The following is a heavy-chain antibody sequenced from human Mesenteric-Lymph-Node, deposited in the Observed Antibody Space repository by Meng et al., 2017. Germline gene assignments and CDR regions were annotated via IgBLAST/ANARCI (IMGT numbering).Heavy chain of an antibody. Sequence: SVKVSCKASGGTFSSYAISWVRQAPGQGLEWMGGTIPIFGTANYAQKFQGRVTITADESTSTAYMELSSLRSEDTAVYYCARDSRAAAGTLLAFDIWGQGTMVTVSS. CDR1: GGTFSSYA. CDR2: TIPIFGTA. D-gene: IGHD6-13*01. CDR3: ARDSRAAAGTLLAFDI. J-gene: IGHJ3*02. V-gene: IGHV1-69*13.